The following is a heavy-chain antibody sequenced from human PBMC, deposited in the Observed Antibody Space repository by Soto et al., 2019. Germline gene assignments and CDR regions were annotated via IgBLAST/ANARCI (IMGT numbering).Heavy chain of an antibody. CDR3: ARDFRTRPPNDYHFMDV. Sequence: QVPLVESGGGVVQPGRSLRLSCAASGFTFSSYGMHWVRQAPGKGLEWVAVIWYDGSNNYYADSVKGRITITRDNSKNTLYLQMNSLRAEDTAVYYCARDFRTRPPNDYHFMDVLGQGTTVTVSS. CDR2: IWYDGSNN. J-gene: IGHJ6*02. V-gene: IGHV3-33*01. CDR1: GFTFSSYG. D-gene: IGHD1-1*01.